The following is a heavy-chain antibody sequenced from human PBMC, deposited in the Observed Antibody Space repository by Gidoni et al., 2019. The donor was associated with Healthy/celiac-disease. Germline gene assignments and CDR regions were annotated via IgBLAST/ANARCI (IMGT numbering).Heavy chain of an antibody. CDR2: ISWNSGSI. J-gene: IGHJ4*02. CDR3: AKDRGSSGWSDFDY. V-gene: IGHV3-9*01. CDR1: GFTFDDYA. D-gene: IGHD6-19*01. Sequence: EVQLVESGGGLVQPGRSLRVSCAASGFTFDDYAMHWVRQAPGKGLEWVSGISWNSGSIGYADSVKGRFTISRDNAKNSLYLQMNSLRAEDTALYYCAKDRGSSGWSDFDYWGQGTLVTVSS.